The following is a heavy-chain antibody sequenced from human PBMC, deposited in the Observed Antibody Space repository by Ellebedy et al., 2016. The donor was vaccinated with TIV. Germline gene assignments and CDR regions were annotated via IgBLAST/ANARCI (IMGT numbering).Heavy chain of an antibody. J-gene: IGHJ6*02. D-gene: IGHD6-19*01. CDR3: ARAPPGGSGWGIGDYYYYGMDV. V-gene: IGHV3-9*01. CDR2: ISWNSGSI. CDR1: GFTFDDYA. Sequence: GGSLRLXXAASGFTFDDYAMHWVRQAPGKGLEWVSGISWNSGSIGYADSVKGRFTISRDNAKNSLYLQMNSLRAEDTAVYYCARAPPGGSGWGIGDYYYYGMDVWGQGTTVTVSS.